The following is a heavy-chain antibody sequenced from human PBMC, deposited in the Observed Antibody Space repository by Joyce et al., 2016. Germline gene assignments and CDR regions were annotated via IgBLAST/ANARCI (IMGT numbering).Heavy chain of an antibody. CDR1: GGSFSGYY. V-gene: IGHV4-34*01. J-gene: IGHJ6*03. CDR3: ARGNSGGRFGDYYYYMDV. CDR2: INNGGRA. D-gene: IGHD2-15*01. Sequence: QVQLQQWGAGLLRPSETLSLTCAVFGGSFSGYYWTWIRQEPGKGLEWSGEINNGGRAYYNPSLKSRVTISEDMSKNQFSLKLSSLTTADTAVYYCARGNSGGRFGDYYYYMDVWGKGTTVTVSS.